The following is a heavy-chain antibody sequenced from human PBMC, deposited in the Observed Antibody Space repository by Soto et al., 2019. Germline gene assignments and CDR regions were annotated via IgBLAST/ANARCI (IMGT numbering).Heavy chain of an antibody. CDR1: GFPLCRYS. Sequence: PGGSPRLSCSTSGFPLCRYSLSLGRQAPGEGLEWVSAISGSGVSTYYADSVKGRFTISRDNSKNTLYLQMNSLRAEDTAVYYCAKDSYYHDTSGYYIFDYWGQGTLVTVSS. V-gene: IGHV3-23*01. J-gene: IGHJ4*02. CDR3: AKDSYYHDTSGYYIFDY. CDR2: ISGSGVST. D-gene: IGHD3-22*01.